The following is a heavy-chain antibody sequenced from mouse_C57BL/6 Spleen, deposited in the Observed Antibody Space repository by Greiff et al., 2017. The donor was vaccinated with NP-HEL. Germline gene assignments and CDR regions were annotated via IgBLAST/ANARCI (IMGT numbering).Heavy chain of an antibody. D-gene: IGHD4-1*01. J-gene: IGHJ2*01. Sequence: QVQLQQPGAELVRPGSSVKLSCKASGYTFTSYWMHWVKQRPIQGLEWIGNIDPSDSETHYNQKFKDKATLTVDKSSSTAYMQLSSLTSEDSAVYYCARGLGRREFDYWGQGTTLTVSS. V-gene: IGHV1-52*01. CDR1: GYTFTSYW. CDR3: ARGLGRREFDY. CDR2: IDPSDSET.